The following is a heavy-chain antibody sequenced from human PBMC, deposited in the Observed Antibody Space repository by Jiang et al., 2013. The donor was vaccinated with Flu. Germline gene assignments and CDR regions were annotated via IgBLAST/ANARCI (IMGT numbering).Heavy chain of an antibody. V-gene: IGHV3-23*04. D-gene: IGHD3-10*01. CDR2: VSPSGDST. CDR3: ARNFPGTYYSDY. Sequence: QLVESGGGLVQPGESLRLSCAASGFTFNSYAMSWVRQAPGKGLEWVSGVSPSGDSTYYADSVKGRFTISRDDSKNTLYLQMNSLRAEDTAVYYCARNFPGTYYSDYWGQGTPVTVSS. CDR1: GFTFNSYA. J-gene: IGHJ4*02.